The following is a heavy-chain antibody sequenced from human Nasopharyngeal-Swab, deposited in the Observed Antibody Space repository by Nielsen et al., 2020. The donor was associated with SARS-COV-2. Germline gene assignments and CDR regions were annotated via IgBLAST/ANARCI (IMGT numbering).Heavy chain of an antibody. CDR3: ARDDYGDYGYFGH. V-gene: IGHV1-2*02. J-gene: IGHJ4*02. D-gene: IGHD4-17*01. Sequence: WVRQAPGQGLEWMGWINPHSRGTKYAQKFQGRVTMTSDTSINTAYMELRRLRSDDTAMYYCARDDYGDYGYFGHWGQGTLVTVSS. CDR2: INPHSRGT.